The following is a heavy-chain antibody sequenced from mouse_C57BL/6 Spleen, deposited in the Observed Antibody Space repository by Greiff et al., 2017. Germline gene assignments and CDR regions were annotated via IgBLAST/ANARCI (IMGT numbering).Heavy chain of an antibody. Sequence: QVQLKQPGTELVKPGASVKLSCKASGYTFTSYWMHWVKQRPRQGLEWIGNINPSNGGTNYNEKFKSKATLTVDKSSSTAYMQLRSLTSEDSAVYFCARPYGRTGFAYWGQGTLVTVSA. V-gene: IGHV1-53*01. CDR3: ARPYGRTGFAY. J-gene: IGHJ3*01. CDR2: INPSNGGT. D-gene: IGHD1-1*01. CDR1: GYTFTSYW.